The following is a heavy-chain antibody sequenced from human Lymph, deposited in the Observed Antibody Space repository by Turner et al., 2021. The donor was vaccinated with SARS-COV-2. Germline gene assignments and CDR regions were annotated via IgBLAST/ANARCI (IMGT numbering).Heavy chain of an antibody. CDR2: IKSKTNGETT. CDR3: TKDRPPGRDDYRGIFAY. J-gene: IGHJ4*02. CDR1: GFTVNNAW. Sequence: VHLVESGGCLVKPGGALILSCVASGFTVNNAWMSLVRQAPRKGLEWVGSIKSKTNGETTDYAAPVKGSLTISKNESKNTLYLEVNSLNTEDTAVYYCTKDRPPGRDDYRGIFAYWGQGTLVTVSS. D-gene: IGHD4-4*01. V-gene: IGHV3-15*01.